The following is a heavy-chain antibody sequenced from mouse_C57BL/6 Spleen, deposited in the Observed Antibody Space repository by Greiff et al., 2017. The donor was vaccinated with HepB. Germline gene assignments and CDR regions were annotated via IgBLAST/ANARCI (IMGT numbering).Heavy chain of an antibody. Sequence: QVQLQQSGPGLVQPSQSLSITCTVSGFSLTSYGVHWVRQSPGKGLEWLGVIWSGGSTDYNAAFISRLSISKDNSKSQVFFKMNSLQADDTAIYYCARWPYYYGSSDWYFDVWGTGTTVTVSS. CDR2: IWSGGST. CDR3: ARWPYYYGSSDWYFDV. V-gene: IGHV2-2*01. J-gene: IGHJ1*03. CDR1: GFSLTSYG. D-gene: IGHD1-1*01.